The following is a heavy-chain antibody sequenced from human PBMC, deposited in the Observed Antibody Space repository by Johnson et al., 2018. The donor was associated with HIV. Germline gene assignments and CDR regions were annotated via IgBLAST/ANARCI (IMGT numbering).Heavy chain of an antibody. Sequence: VQLVESGGGLVQPGGSLRLSCATSGFTFSYYWMSWVRQAPGKGLEWVANIKQDGSEKYYVDSVKGRFTISRDNAKNSLYLQMNSLRAEDTALYYCARDRITMVRGVTEDAFDIWGQGTMVTVSS. D-gene: IGHD3-10*01. CDR1: GFTFSYYW. J-gene: IGHJ3*02. V-gene: IGHV3-7*03. CDR3: ARDRITMVRGVTEDAFDI. CDR2: IKQDGSEK.